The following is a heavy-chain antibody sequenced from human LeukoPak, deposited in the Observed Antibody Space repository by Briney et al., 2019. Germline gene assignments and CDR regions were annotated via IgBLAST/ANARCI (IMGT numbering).Heavy chain of an antibody. Sequence: SETLSLTCIASGASVNEYYWSWIRQPPGKALEWIGHIYNGVSTIYNPSLTSRVTISVDTPRNQFSLKLTSLTAADTAMYYCARDRGTTVARGVPSWFDPWGQGILVTVSS. D-gene: IGHD3-10*01. CDR1: GASVNEYY. CDR2: IYNGVST. V-gene: IGHV4-4*08. CDR3: ARDRGTTVARGVPSWFDP. J-gene: IGHJ5*02.